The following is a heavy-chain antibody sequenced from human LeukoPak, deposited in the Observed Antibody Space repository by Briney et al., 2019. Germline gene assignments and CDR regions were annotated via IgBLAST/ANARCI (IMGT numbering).Heavy chain of an antibody. CDR2: IYYSGST. D-gene: IGHD3-22*01. Sequence: PSETLSLTCTVSGASISSGDYYWSWIRQPPGKGLECIGHIYYSGSTYYNPSLKGRVTISVDTSKNQFSLKLSSVTAADTAVYYCARGRGVPYYYDSSGYYPADYWGQGTLVTVSS. CDR1: GASISSGDYY. J-gene: IGHJ4*02. V-gene: IGHV4-30-4*01. CDR3: ARGRGVPYYYDSSGYYPADY.